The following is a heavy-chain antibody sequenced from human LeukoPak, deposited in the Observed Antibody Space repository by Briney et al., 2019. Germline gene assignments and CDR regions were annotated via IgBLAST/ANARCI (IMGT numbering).Heavy chain of an antibody. D-gene: IGHD6-13*01. Sequence: PGGSLRLSCAASGFTFSSYWMSWVRQAPGKGLEWVANIKQDGSEKYYVDSVKGRFTISRDNAKNSLYLQMNSLRAEDTAVYYCARGDKGYSGSWYDYWGQGTLVTVSS. CDR1: GFTFSSYW. J-gene: IGHJ4*02. CDR2: IKQDGSEK. V-gene: IGHV3-7*01. CDR3: ARGDKGYSGSWYDY.